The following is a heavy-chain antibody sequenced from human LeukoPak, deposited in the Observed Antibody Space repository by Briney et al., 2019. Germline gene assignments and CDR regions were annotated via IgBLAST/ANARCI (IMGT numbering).Heavy chain of an antibody. J-gene: IGHJ3*02. Sequence: GGPLRLSVAGSGLTFISYAMHWVRQAPGRGREGVAVIWYDGSNKYYADSVKGRFTISRDNSKNTLYLQMNSLRAEDTAVYYCARDIENSSGWYWIHAFDIWGQGTMVTVSS. D-gene: IGHD6-19*01. CDR1: GLTFISYA. CDR3: ARDIENSSGWYWIHAFDI. V-gene: IGHV3-33*01. CDR2: IWYDGSNK.